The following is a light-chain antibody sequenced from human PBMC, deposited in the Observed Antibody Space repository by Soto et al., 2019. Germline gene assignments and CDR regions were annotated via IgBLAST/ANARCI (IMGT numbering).Light chain of an antibody. J-gene: IGKJ1*01. CDR2: AAS. Sequence: DIVLTQSPGTLSLSPGERATLSCRASQSIHINYLAWYQQKPGQAPRLLIFAASSRATDIPDRFSGSGSGTDFTCTISRLEPEYSAVYYWHQYGPPRTFGQGTKVEVK. CDR1: QSIHINY. CDR3: HQYGPPRT. V-gene: IGKV3-20*01.